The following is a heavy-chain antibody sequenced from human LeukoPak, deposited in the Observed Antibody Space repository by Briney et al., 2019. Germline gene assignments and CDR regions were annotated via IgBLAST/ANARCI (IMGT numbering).Heavy chain of an antibody. J-gene: IGHJ4*02. Sequence: ASVKVSCKASGYTFGSYGISWVRQAPGQGLEWMGWISAYNGNTNYAQKVQGRVTMTTDTSTSTAYMELRRLRSDDTAVYYCARVGSSWFFDSWGQGTLVTVSS. CDR3: ARVGSSWFFDS. V-gene: IGHV1-18*01. CDR2: ISAYNGNT. D-gene: IGHD6-13*01. CDR1: GYTFGSYG.